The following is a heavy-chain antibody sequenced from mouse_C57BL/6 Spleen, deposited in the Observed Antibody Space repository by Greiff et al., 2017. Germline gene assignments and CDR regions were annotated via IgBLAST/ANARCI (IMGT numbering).Heavy chain of an antibody. J-gene: IGHJ2*01. Sequence: EVQLQESGPELVKPGASVKIPCKASGYTFTDYNMDWVKQSHGKSLEWIGDINPNNGGTIYNQKFKGKATLTVDKSSSTAYMELRSLTSEDTAVYSGARLTTALATYAFDYWGQGTTLTVSS. V-gene: IGHV1-18*01. CDR3: ARLTTALATYAFDY. D-gene: IGHD3-2*01. CDR1: GYTFTDYN. CDR2: INPNNGGT.